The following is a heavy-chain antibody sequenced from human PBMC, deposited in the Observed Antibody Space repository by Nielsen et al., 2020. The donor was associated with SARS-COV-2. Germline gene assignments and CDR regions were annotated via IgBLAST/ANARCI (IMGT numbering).Heavy chain of an antibody. CDR2: IIPIFGTA. CDR1: GGTFSSYA. Sequence: SVKVSCKASGGTFSSYAISWVRQAPGQGLEWMGGIIPIFGTANYAQKFQGRVTITADESTSTAYMELSSLRSEDTAVYYCARGVMTTVTTFDYWGQGTLVTVSS. V-gene: IGHV1-69*13. J-gene: IGHJ4*02. CDR3: ARGVMTTVTTFDY. D-gene: IGHD4-17*01.